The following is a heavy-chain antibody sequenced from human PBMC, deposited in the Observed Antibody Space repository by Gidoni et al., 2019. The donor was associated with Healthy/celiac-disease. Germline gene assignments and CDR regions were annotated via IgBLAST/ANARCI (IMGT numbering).Heavy chain of an antibody. Sequence: QVQLVESGGGVVQPGRSLRLSCAASGFTFSSYGMHWVRQAPGKGLEWVAVIWYDGSNKYYADSVKGRFTISRDNSKNTLYLQMNSLRAEDTAVYYCAREGPQGYSSGEPFDYWGQGTLVTVSS. V-gene: IGHV3-33*01. CDR3: AREGPQGYSSGEPFDY. CDR1: GFTFSSYG. CDR2: IWYDGSNK. J-gene: IGHJ4*02. D-gene: IGHD6-19*01.